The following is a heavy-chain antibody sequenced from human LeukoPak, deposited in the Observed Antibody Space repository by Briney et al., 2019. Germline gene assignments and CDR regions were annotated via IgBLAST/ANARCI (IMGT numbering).Heavy chain of an antibody. D-gene: IGHD3-10*01. CDR2: ISSSSSYI. CDR1: GFTFSSYS. Sequence: PGGSLRPSCAASGFTFSSYSMNWVRQAPGKGLEWVSSISSSSSYIYYADSVKGRFTISRDNAKNSLYLQMNSLRAEDTAVYYCARDEINYGSGSFDYWGQGTLVTVSS. J-gene: IGHJ4*02. V-gene: IGHV3-21*01. CDR3: ARDEINYGSGSFDY.